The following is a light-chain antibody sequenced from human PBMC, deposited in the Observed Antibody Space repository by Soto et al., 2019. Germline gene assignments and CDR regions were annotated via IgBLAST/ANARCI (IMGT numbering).Light chain of an antibody. Sequence: DIQMTQSPSSLSASEGDRVIITCRASHDIGSSLAWVQQRPGKPPKVLFFAGAFLQSGDPSRFSVSGFGTDFTLTISGLQPEDFATYYCSKYDRAPRTFGQGTKVEVK. CDR3: SKYDRAPRT. J-gene: IGKJ1*01. CDR1: HDIGSS. CDR2: AGA. V-gene: IGKV1-27*01.